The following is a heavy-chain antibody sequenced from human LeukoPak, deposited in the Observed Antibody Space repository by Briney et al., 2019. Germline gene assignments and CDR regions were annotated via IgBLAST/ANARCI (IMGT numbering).Heavy chain of an antibody. D-gene: IGHD5-12*01. V-gene: IGHV1-2*02. CDR1: GYTFTSYY. J-gene: IGHJ4*02. CDR3: ARDYSGYYCFDY. Sequence: GASVKVSCKASGYTFTSYYMNWVRQAPGQGLEWMGWINHNSEGTNYAQKFQGRVTRTRDTSISTAYMELSRLSSDDMAVYYCARDYSGYYCFDYWGQGTLVTVSS. CDR2: INHNSEGT.